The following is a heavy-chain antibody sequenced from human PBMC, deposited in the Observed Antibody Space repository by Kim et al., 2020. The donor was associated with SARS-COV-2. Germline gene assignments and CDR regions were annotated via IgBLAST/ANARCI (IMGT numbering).Heavy chain of an antibody. D-gene: IGHD2-21*02. CDR2: IKQDGSEK. CDR3: ARGADDGGNSFWYFDL. Sequence: GGSLRLSCAASRFTFSSYWMSWVRQAPGKGLEWVANIKQDGSEKYYVDSVKGRFTISRDNAKNSLYLQMNSLRAEDAAVYYCARGADDGGNSFWYFDLWGRGTLCTVSS. V-gene: IGHV3-7*03. J-gene: IGHJ2*01. CDR1: RFTFSSYW.